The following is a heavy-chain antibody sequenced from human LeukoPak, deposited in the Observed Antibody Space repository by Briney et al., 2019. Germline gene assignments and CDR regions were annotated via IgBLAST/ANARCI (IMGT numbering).Heavy chain of an antibody. Sequence: ASVKVSCKASGYTFTSYAMHWVRQAPGQRLEWMGWINAGNGNTEYSQKFQGRVTITRDTSASTAYMELSSLRSEDTAVYYCARPLKVRGAESAFDIWGQGTMVTVSS. V-gene: IGHV1-3*01. D-gene: IGHD3-10*01. J-gene: IGHJ3*02. CDR3: ARPLKVRGAESAFDI. CDR2: INAGNGNT. CDR1: GYTFTSYA.